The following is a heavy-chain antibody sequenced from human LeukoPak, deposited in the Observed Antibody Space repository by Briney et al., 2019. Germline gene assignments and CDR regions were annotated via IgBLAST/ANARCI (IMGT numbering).Heavy chain of an antibody. CDR2: ISSSGSTI. CDR3: ARGQADYGDYVLD. J-gene: IGHJ4*02. V-gene: IGHV3-48*03. Sequence: GGSLRLSCAASGFTFSSYEMNWVRQAPGKGLKWVSYISSSGSTIYYADSVKGRFTISRDNAKNSLYLQMNSLRAEDTAVYYCARGQADYGDYVLDWGQGTLVTVSS. CDR1: GFTFSSYE. D-gene: IGHD4-17*01.